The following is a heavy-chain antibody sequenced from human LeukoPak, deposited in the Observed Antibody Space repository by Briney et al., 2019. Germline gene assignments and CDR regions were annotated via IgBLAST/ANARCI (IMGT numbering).Heavy chain of an antibody. J-gene: IGHJ6*03. CDR3: ANSDQDWGYYMDV. D-gene: IGHD3-16*01. V-gene: IGHV1-18*01. CDR2: ISAYNGNT. CDR1: GYTFTSYG. Sequence: GASVKVSCKASGYTFTSYGISWVRQAPGQGLEWMGWISAYNGNTNYAQKLQGRVTMTTDTSTSTAYMGLSSLRSEDTAVYYCANSDQDWGYYMDVWGKGTTVTISS.